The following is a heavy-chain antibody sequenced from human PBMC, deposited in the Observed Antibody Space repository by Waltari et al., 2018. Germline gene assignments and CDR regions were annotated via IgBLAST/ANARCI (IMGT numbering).Heavy chain of an antibody. CDR1: GYTFTGYY. CDR2: INPNSGGT. J-gene: IGHJ3*02. V-gene: IGHV1-2*06. Sequence: QVQLVQSGAEVKTPGASVTVSCKASGYTFTGYYMPCVRQAPGQGLEWMGRINPNSGGTNYAQKFQGRVTMTRDTSISTAYMELSRLRSDDTAVYYCASTSGYPDAFDIWGQGTMVTVSS. D-gene: IGHD3-3*01. CDR3: ASTSGYPDAFDI.